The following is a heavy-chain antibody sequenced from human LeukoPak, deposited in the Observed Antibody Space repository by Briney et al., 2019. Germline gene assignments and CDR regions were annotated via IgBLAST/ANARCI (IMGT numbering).Heavy chain of an antibody. D-gene: IGHD3-22*01. CDR1: GGSFSGYY. V-gene: IGHV4-34*01. Sequence: PSETLSLTCAVYGGSFSGYYWSWIRQPPGKGLEWIGEINHSGSTNYNPSLKSRVTISVDTSKNQFSLKLSSVTAADTAVYYCAREIDYYDSSGYIDYWGQGTLVTVSS. J-gene: IGHJ4*02. CDR3: AREIDYYDSSGYIDY. CDR2: INHSGST.